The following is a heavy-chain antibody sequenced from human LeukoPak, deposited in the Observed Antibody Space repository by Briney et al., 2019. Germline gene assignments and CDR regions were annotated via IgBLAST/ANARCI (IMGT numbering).Heavy chain of an antibody. J-gene: IGHJ4*02. CDR1: GFTFRSYW. V-gene: IGHV3-74*01. CDR3: VRDDGYYYGSGSYYRH. D-gene: IGHD3-10*01. Sequence: GGSLRLSCAASGFTFRSYWMHWVRQAPGKGRVWGSHISGDESRTTYADSVQGRFTISRDNAKNTLYLQMTSLRVDETAVYYCVRDDGYYYGSGSYYRHWGQGTLVTVSS. CDR2: ISGDESRT.